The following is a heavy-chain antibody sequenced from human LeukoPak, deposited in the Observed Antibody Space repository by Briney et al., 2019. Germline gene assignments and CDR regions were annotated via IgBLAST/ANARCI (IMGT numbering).Heavy chain of an antibody. D-gene: IGHD4-17*01. J-gene: IGHJ4*02. CDR2: ISWDGGST. CDR3: AKDGADYGDYYFDY. V-gene: IGHV3-43*01. Sequence: GGSLRLSCAASGFTFDDYTMHWVRQAPGKGLEWVSLISWDGGSTYYADSVKGRFTISRDYSKNSLYLQMNSLRTEDTALYYCAKDGADYGDYYFDYWGQGTLVTVSS. CDR1: GFTFDDYT.